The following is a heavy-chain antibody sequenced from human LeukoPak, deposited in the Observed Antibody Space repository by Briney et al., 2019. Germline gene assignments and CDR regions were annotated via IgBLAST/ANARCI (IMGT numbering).Heavy chain of an antibody. Sequence: WASVKVSCKVSGYTLTELSMHWVRQAPGKGLEWMGGFDPEDGETIYAQKFQGRVTMTEDTSTDTAYMELSSLRSADTAVYYCATTTDYYRQKRSLGYWGQGTLVTVSS. V-gene: IGHV1-24*01. J-gene: IGHJ4*02. CDR1: GYTLTELS. CDR2: FDPEDGET. CDR3: ATTTDYYRQKRSLGY. D-gene: IGHD3-16*02.